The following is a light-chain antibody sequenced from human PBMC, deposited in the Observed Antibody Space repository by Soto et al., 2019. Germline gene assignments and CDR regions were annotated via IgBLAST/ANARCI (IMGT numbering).Light chain of an antibody. CDR1: QSVSRY. V-gene: IGKV3-11*01. J-gene: IGKJ5*01. CDR3: QHRSNCAPSN. CDR2: DAS. Sequence: EIVLTQSPATLSLSPGERATLSCRASQSVSRYLAWYQQKPGQAPRLLIYDASNRATGIPARFSGSGSGTDFTLTISSLEPEDFAVYYCQHRSNCAPSNLGPVTRLEIK.